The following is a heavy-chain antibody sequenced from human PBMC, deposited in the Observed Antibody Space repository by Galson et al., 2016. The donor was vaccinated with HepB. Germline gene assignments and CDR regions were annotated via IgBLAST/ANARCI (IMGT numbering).Heavy chain of an antibody. Sequence: SETLSLTCTVSGGSMSSFYWSWIRQPPSRGLEYIGHIFSSGSARYNPSLKSRVSMSVDTSKNQFSLRLDSMTAADTAVDYGARRRAAAGHAFHFYGMDVWGQGTTVTVSS. CDR1: GGSMSSFY. D-gene: IGHD6-25*01. J-gene: IGHJ6*02. CDR3: ARRRAAAGHAFHFYGMDV. V-gene: IGHV4-4*08. CDR2: IFSSGSA.